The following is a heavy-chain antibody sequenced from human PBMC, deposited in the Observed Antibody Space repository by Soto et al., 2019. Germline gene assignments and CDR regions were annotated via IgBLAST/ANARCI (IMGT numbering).Heavy chain of an antibody. CDR2: ISAYNGNT. J-gene: IGHJ6*03. Sequence: ASVKVSCKASGYTFTSYGISWVRQAPGQGLEWMGWISAYNGNTNYAQKLQGRVTMTTDTSTSTAYMELRSLRSDDTAVYYCARDPTKYCSSTSCYYYYMDVWGKGTTVTVSS. CDR1: GYTFTSYG. V-gene: IGHV1-18*01. CDR3: ARDPTKYCSSTSCYYYYMDV. D-gene: IGHD2-2*01.